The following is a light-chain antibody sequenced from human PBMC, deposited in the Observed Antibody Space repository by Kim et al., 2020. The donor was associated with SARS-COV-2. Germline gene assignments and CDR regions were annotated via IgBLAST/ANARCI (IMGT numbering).Light chain of an antibody. J-gene: IGKJ5*01. Sequence: EIVMTQSPATLSVSPGERATLSYRASQSISSNLAWYQQKPGQAPRLLIYGASTRATDIPARFSGSGSGTEFTLTISSLQSEDFAVYYCQQYNNWPITFGQGTRLEIK. CDR1: QSISSN. V-gene: IGKV3-15*01. CDR3: QQYNNWPIT. CDR2: GAS.